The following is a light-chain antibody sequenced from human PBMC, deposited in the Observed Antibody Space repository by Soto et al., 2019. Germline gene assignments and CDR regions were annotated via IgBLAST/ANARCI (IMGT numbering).Light chain of an antibody. J-gene: IGKJ1*01. CDR1: QSVRSSH. CDR3: QQYSSSPAT. Sequence: EIVLTQSPGTLSLSPGERATLSCRASQSVRSSHLAWYQQKPGQAPRLLIYGASSRATGIPDRFSGSGSGTDFSLTISRLEPEDFAVYSCQQYSSSPATFGQGTKVAI. CDR2: GAS. V-gene: IGKV3-20*01.